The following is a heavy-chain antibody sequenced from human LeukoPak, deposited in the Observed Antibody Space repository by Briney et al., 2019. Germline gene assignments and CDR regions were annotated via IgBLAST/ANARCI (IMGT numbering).Heavy chain of an antibody. J-gene: IGHJ5*02. Sequence: ASVKVSCKVSGYTLTELSMRWVRQAPGKGLEWMGGFDPEDGETIYAQKFQGRVTMTEDTSTDTAYMELSSLRSEDTAVYYCATSPLYCSGGSCYSHWFDPWGQGTLVTVFS. V-gene: IGHV1-24*01. CDR3: ATSPLYCSGGSCYSHWFDP. CDR1: GYTLTELS. D-gene: IGHD2-15*01. CDR2: FDPEDGET.